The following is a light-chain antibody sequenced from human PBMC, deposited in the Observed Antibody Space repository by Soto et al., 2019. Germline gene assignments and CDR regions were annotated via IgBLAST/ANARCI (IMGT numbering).Light chain of an antibody. CDR3: QQYDNLPPFT. J-gene: IGKJ3*01. Sequence: IQMTQSPSTLSASVGDRVTFTCRASQSISTWLAWYQQKPGKAPKLLIYDASNLETGVPSRFSGSGSGTDFTFTISSLQPEDIATYYCQQYDNLPPFTFGPGTKVDIK. CDR2: DAS. V-gene: IGKV1-33*01. CDR1: QSISTW.